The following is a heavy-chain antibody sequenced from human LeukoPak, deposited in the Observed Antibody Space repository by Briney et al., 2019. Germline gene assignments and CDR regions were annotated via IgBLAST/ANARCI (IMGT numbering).Heavy chain of an antibody. J-gene: IGHJ5*02. CDR2: INSDGSCA. Sequence: GGSLRLSCAASGITLGNKSMYWVRQGPGRGLVWISLINSDGSCAIYADSVKGRFTVSRDNANNTLSLQMNSLRAETTAVYYCARDVPHNWFDTWGQGTLVTVSS. CDR3: ARDVPHNWFDT. V-gene: IGHV3-74*01. CDR1: GITLGNKS.